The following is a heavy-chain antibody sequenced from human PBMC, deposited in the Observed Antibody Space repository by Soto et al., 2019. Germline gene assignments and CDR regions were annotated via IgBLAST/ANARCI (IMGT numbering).Heavy chain of an antibody. D-gene: IGHD3-16*01. J-gene: IGHJ4*02. CDR3: AAGTLGAVWTPLED. CDR2: VYYSGST. V-gene: IGHV4-59*12. CDR1: GGSFSDNY. Sequence: SETLSLTCDVSGGSFSDNYWTCIRQVPGKGLEWIGYVYYSGSTNYNPSLKSRVTISVDASKQQFSLKLTSVTAADTALYYCAAGTLGAVWTPLEDWGQGILVTVSS.